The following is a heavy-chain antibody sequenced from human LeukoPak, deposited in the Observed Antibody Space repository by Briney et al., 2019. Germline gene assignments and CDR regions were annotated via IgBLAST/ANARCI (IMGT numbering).Heavy chain of an antibody. V-gene: IGHV3-74*01. D-gene: IGHD2-15*01. Sequence: PGGSLRLSCAASGFTFSSYWMHWVRQAPGKGLVWVSRINSDGSSTSYADSVKGRFAISRDNAKNTLYLQMNSLRAEDTAVYYCAKPQYCGAGSCYWGFDYWGQGTLVTVSS. J-gene: IGHJ4*02. CDR1: GFTFSSYW. CDR2: INSDGSST. CDR3: AKPQYCGAGSCYWGFDY.